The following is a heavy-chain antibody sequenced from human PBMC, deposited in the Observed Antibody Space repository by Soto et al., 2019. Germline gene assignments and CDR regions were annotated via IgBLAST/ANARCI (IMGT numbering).Heavy chain of an antibody. V-gene: IGHV4-61*01. CDR3: ARVRRRGMVRRVPVSYGMDV. D-gene: IGHD3-10*01. J-gene: IGHJ6*02. CDR2: IYDSGST. CDR1: GGSVSSGSYY. Sequence: SETLSLTCTVSGGSVSSGSYYWSWIRQPPGKGLQWIGYIYDSGSTNYNPSLKSRVTISVDTSKNQFSLKLSSVTAADTAVYYCARVRRRGMVRRVPVSYGMDVWGQGTTVTVSS.